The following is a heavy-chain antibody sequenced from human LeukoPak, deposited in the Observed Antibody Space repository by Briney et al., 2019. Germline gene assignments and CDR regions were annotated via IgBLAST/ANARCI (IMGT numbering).Heavy chain of an antibody. CDR1: GGSFNVYY. CDR3: ARDRLNAFDI. V-gene: IGHV4-34*01. J-gene: IGHJ3*02. D-gene: IGHD3-22*01. CDR2: INHSGST. Sequence: SETLSLTCAVYGGSFNVYYWSWIRQPPGKGLEWIGEINHSGSTNYNPSLKSRVSMSVDTSKNQFSLKLSSVTAADTAVYYCARDRLNAFDIWGQGTMVTVSS.